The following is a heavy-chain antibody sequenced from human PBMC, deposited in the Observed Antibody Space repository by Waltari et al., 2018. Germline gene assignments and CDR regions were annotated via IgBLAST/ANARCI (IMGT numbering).Heavy chain of an antibody. J-gene: IGHJ4*02. CDR3: ARASREATSYDY. V-gene: IGHV1-3*01. CDR1: GYTFTSYA. D-gene: IGHD1-26*01. Sequence: QVQLVQSGAEVKKPGASVKVSCKASGYTFTSYAMHWVRQAPGQRLEWMGWINAGKGNTKYSQKFQGRVTITRDTSASTAYMELSSLRSEDTAVYYCARASREATSYDYWGQGTLVTVSS. CDR2: INAGKGNT.